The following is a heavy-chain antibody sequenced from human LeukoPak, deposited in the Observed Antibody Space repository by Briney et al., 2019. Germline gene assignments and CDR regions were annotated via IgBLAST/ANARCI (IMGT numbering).Heavy chain of an antibody. D-gene: IGHD2-15*01. CDR1: GFTFSSYG. CDR3: ARALGYCSGGSCYENY. CDR2: IPYDGSNK. V-gene: IGHV3-30*03. Sequence: PGGSLRLSCAASGFTFSSYGMHWVRQAPGKGLEWVAVIPYDGSNKYYADSVKGRFTISRDNSKNTLYLQMNSLRAEDTAVYYCARALGYCSGGSCYENYWGQGTLVTVSS. J-gene: IGHJ4*02.